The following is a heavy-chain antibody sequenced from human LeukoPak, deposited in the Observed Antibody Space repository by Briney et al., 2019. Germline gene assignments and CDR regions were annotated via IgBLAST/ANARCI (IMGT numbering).Heavy chain of an antibody. Sequence: PSETLSLTCAVYGGSLSGYYWSWIRQPPGKGLEWIGEINHSGSTNYNPSLKSRVTISVDTSKNQFSLKLSSVTAADTAVYYCARAFKVGAIENWGQGTLVTVSS. CDR3: ARAFKVGAIEN. J-gene: IGHJ4*02. D-gene: IGHD1-26*01. CDR2: INHSGST. V-gene: IGHV4-34*01. CDR1: GGSLSGYY.